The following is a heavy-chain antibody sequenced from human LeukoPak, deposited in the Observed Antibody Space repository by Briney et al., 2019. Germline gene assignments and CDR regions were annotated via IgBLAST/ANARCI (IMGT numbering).Heavy chain of an antibody. CDR2: INPNSGGT. J-gene: IGHJ3*02. Sequence: ASVKVSCKASGGTFSSYAISWVRQAPGQGLEWMGWINPNSGGTNYAQKFQGRVTMTRDTSISTAYMELSRLRSDDTAVYYCARDDRRDAFDIWGQGTMVTVSS. V-gene: IGHV1-2*02. CDR1: GGTFSSYA. CDR3: ARDDRRDAFDI.